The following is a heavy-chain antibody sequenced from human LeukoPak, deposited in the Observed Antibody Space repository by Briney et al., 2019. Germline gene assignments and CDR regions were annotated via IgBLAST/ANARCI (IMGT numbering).Heavy chain of an antibody. Sequence: GGSLRLSCAASGFTFSSYWMSWVRQAPGKGLEWVANIKQDGSEKYYVDSVKGRFTISRDNAKNSLYLQMNSLRVEDTAVYYCARLYYDFWSGYSPKYYYMDVWGKGTTVTVSS. V-gene: IGHV3-7*01. CDR2: IKQDGSEK. CDR3: ARLYYDFWSGYSPKYYYMDV. J-gene: IGHJ6*03. CDR1: GFTFSSYW. D-gene: IGHD3-3*01.